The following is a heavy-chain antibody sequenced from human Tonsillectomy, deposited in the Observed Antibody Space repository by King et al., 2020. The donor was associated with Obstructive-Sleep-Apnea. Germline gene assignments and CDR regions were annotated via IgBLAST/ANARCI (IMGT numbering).Heavy chain of an antibody. J-gene: IGHJ3*02. CDR1: GYTFSSYT. CDR3: ARLMTGMAFDI. Sequence: QLVQSGAEVKKPGASVKVSCKASGYTFSSYTMHWVRQAPGQRLEWMGWINAGNGNTKYSQKFQGRVTITRDTSATTAYMELSSLRSEDTAVYYCARLMTGMAFDIWGQGTMVTVSS. CDR2: INAGNGNT. V-gene: IGHV1-3*01. D-gene: IGHD1-14*01.